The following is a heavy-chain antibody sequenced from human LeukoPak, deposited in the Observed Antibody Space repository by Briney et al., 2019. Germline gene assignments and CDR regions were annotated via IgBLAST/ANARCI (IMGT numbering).Heavy chain of an antibody. D-gene: IGHD1-26*01. CDR2: IKSDGSTT. CDR1: GFTFSRYW. CDR3: ASELVVGY. J-gene: IGHJ4*02. Sequence: PGWSLRLSCAASGFTFSRYWMYWVRQAPGKGLVYVSRIKSDGSTTNYAGSVKGRFTISRDNAKNTLYLQMNSLRDEDTAVYYCASELVVGYWGLGTLVTVSS. V-gene: IGHV3-74*01.